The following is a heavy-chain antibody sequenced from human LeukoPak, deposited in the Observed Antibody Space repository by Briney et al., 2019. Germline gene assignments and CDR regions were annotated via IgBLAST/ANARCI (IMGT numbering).Heavy chain of an antibody. D-gene: IGHD5-12*01. V-gene: IGHV4-61*08. CDR3: AIATWRKFYYFDY. Sequence: ASETLSLTCTVSGGSVSSGGYYWSWIRQPPGKGLEWIGYIYYSGSTNYNPSLKSRVTISVDTSKNQFSLKLSSVTAADTAVYYCAIATWRKFYYFDYWGQGTLVTVSS. CDR1: GGSVSSGGYY. CDR2: IYYSGST. J-gene: IGHJ4*02.